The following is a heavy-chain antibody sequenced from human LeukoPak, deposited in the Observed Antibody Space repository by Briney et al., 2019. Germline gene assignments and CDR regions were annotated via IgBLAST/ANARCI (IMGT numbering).Heavy chain of an antibody. CDR1: EFTFNVYG. Sequence: GGSLRLPCAASEFTFNVYGMNWVRQAPGKGLEWVSTISAGGSTYYADSVKGRFTISRDSSKSTLYLHMNSLRAEDTAIYYCARRPSAGYGFDIWGQGTMVTVSS. J-gene: IGHJ3*02. CDR3: ARRPSAGYGFDI. D-gene: IGHD6-13*01. CDR2: ISAGGST. V-gene: IGHV3-23*01.